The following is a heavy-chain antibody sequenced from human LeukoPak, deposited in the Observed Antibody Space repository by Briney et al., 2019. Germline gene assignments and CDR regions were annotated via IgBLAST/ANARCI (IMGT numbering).Heavy chain of an antibody. Sequence: SETVSLTCNVSGYSMRSYYWSWLRQPPGKGLEWIAYFSHSGTTNYNPSLKSRVIISVDTSNHQFSLTLRSVTAADTAVYCCARHLDYDSGGYFYPYFDDWGQGTLVTVSS. D-gene: IGHD3-22*01. CDR2: FSHSGTT. J-gene: IGHJ4*02. CDR1: GYSMRSYY. V-gene: IGHV4-59*08. CDR3: ARHLDYDSGGYFYPYFDD.